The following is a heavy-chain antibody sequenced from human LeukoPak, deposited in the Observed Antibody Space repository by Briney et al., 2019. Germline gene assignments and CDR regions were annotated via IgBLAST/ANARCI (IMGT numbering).Heavy chain of an antibody. Sequence: SETLSLTCTVSGGSISTYYWSWIRQPPGKGLEWIGYIYYTGSTSYNPSLKSRVTISVDTSKNQFSLKLSSVTAADTAVYYCASGLAAAGNDYWGQGTLVTVSS. CDR1: GGSISTYY. CDR2: IYYTGST. CDR3: ASGLAAAGNDY. J-gene: IGHJ4*02. D-gene: IGHD6-13*01. V-gene: IGHV4-59*01.